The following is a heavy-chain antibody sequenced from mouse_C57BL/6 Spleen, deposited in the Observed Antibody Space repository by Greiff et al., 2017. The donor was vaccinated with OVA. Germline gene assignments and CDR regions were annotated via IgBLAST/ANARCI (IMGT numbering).Heavy chain of an antibody. Sequence: EVKVVESGGDLVKPGGSLKLSCAASGFTFSSYGMSWVRQTPDKRLEWVATISSGGSYTYYPDSVKGRFTISRDNAKNTLYLQMSSLKSEDTAMYYCARRGSNYGFAYWGQGTLVTVSA. CDR3: ARRGSNYGFAY. CDR1: GFTFSSYG. CDR2: ISSGGSYT. J-gene: IGHJ3*01. D-gene: IGHD2-5*01. V-gene: IGHV5-6*02.